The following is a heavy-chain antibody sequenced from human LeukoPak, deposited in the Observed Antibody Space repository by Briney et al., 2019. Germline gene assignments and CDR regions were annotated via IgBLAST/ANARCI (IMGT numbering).Heavy chain of an antibody. J-gene: IGHJ4*02. CDR1: GGSFSGYY. CDR2: INHSGST. CDR3: ARGGYYDSSGPYRAYEDC. D-gene: IGHD3-22*01. V-gene: IGHV4-34*01. Sequence: SETPSLTCAVYGGSFSGYYWSWIRQPPEKGLEWIGEINHSGSTNYNPSLKSRVTISVDTSKNQFSLKLSSVTAADTAVYYCARGGYYDSSGPYRAYEDCWGQGTLVTVSS.